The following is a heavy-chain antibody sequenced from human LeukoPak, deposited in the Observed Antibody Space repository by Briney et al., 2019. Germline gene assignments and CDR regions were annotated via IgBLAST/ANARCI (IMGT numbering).Heavy chain of an antibody. J-gene: IGHJ4*02. CDR2: ISDSSRYI. CDR3: AREVYCSHTTCYYFDY. V-gene: IGHV3-21*01. D-gene: IGHD2/OR15-2a*01. CDR1: GFTFSSYS. Sequence: GGSLRLSCAASGFTFSSYSMNWVRQAPGKGLEWVSSISDSSRYIFYADSVKGRFTISRDNAKNSLYQQMNSLRAEDTAVYYCAREVYCSHTTCYYFDYWGLGTLVTVSS.